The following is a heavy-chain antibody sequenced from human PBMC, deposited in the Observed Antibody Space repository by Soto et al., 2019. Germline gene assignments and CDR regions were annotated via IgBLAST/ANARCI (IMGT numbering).Heavy chain of an antibody. D-gene: IGHD1-1*01. CDR1: GGSVRAPDW. Sequence: SETLSLTCTLSGGSVRAPDWWNWVRQSPDKGLEWIAEVHISGHSNYNPSLRSRVSVSIDSSKNQFYLNLNSVTAADTAIYYCARVRQGCSVNNCYFDPWGQGTQVTVSS. CDR2: VHISGHS. V-gene: IGHV4-4*02. J-gene: IGHJ5*01. CDR3: ARVRQGCSVNNCYFDP.